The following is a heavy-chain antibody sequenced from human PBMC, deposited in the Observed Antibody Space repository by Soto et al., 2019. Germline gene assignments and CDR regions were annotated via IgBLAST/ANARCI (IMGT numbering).Heavy chain of an antibody. V-gene: IGHV1-69*01. J-gene: IGHJ4*02. Sequence: QEQLVQSGAEVKKPGSSVKVSCKASGGIFSSYAISWVRQAPGQGVEWIGGVIPVFNTSNYSLKFQGRVAIFADLSTSSVFMDLRSLRSEDTALYYCARGDEMTAVTIFEYWGQGTLVTVSS. CDR2: VIPVFNTS. CDR3: ARGDEMTAVTIFEY. D-gene: IGHD4-17*01. CDR1: GGIFSSYA.